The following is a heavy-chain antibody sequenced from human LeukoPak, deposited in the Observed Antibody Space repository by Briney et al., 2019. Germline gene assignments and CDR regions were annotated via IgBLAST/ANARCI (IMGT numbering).Heavy chain of an antibody. J-gene: IGHJ4*02. CDR1: GFTFSDAW. D-gene: IGHD2-2*01. Sequence: PGGSLRLSCAASGFTFSDAWMSWVRQAPGKGLEWVGRIKSKTGGGTTDYAAPVKGRFTISRDDSKNMMFLQMNSLKTEDTAVYFCTAPYAGRFDYWGQGALVTVSS. CDR3: TAPYAGRFDY. V-gene: IGHV3-15*01. CDR2: IKSKTGGGTT.